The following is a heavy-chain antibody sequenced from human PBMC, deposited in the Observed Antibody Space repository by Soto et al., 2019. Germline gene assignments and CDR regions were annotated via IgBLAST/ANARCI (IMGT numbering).Heavy chain of an antibody. CDR3: ARDVAMPTGFGLGY. D-gene: IGHD3-16*01. J-gene: IGHJ4*02. V-gene: IGHV3-30*03. CDR1: RFAFTNYG. CDR2: ISNDGSKK. Sequence: QVQVVESGGGVVQPGTSLRLSCAASRFAFTNYGIHWVRQAPGKGLEWVAHISNDGSKKFYADSVKGRFTISRDNSENTVYLQMTSLRPDDTAVFYCARDVAMPTGFGLGYWGQGTLVTVSS.